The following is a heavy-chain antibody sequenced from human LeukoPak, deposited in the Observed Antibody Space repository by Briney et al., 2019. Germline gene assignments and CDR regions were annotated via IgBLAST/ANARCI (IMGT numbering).Heavy chain of an antibody. V-gene: IGHV3-49*04. CDR3: TLWDIFDWWSDAFDI. Sequence: GGSLRLSCTASGFTFGDYAMSWVRQAPGKGLEWVGFIRSKAYGGTTEYAASVKGRFTISRDDSKSIAYLQMNSLKTEDTAVYYCTLWDIFDWWSDAFDIWGQGTMVTVSS. CDR2: IRSKAYGGTT. D-gene: IGHD3-9*01. CDR1: GFTFGDYA. J-gene: IGHJ3*02.